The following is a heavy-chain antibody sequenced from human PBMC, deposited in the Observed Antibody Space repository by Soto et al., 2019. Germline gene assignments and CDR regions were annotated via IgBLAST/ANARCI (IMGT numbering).Heavy chain of an antibody. J-gene: IGHJ4*02. CDR3: ARAYDYSNYGRSQGVYYFYY. D-gene: IGHD4-4*01. CDR1: VGTFSSYA. CDR2: IIPIFGTA. Sequence: QVQLVQSGAEVKKPGSSVKVSCKASVGTFSSYAISWVRQAPGQGLEWMGGIIPIFGTANYAQKFQGRVTITADESTSTAYMELSSLRSEDTAVYYCARAYDYSNYGRSQGVYYFYYWGQGTLVTGSS. V-gene: IGHV1-69*01.